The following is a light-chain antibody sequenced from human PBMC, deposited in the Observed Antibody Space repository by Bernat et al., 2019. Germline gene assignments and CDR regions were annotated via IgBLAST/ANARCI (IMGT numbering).Light chain of an antibody. J-gene: IGKJ2*01. CDR3: VQGSHWPHT. CDR2: WVS. Sequence: DVVMTQSPLSLPVTLGQPASISCRSSQSLVHSDGNTYLNWFQQRPGQSPRRLIYWVSNRDSGVPDRFSGSGSDTDFTLKISRVEAEDVGVYYCVQGSHWPHTFGQGTKLE. CDR1: QSLVHSDGNTY. V-gene: IGKV2-30*02.